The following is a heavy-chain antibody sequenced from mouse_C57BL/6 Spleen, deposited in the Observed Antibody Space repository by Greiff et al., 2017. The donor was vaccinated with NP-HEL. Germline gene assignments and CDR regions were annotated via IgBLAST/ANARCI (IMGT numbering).Heavy chain of an antibody. D-gene: IGHD1-1*01. J-gene: IGHJ2*01. CDR1: GYTFTDYE. Sequence: QVQLQQSGAELVRPGASVTLSCKASGYTFTDYEMHWVKQTPVHGLEWIGAIDPETGGTAYNQKFKGKAILTADKSSSTAYMELRSLTSEDSPVYYCTSSDSTVVAPFDYGGQGTTHTVSS. V-gene: IGHV1-15*01. CDR2: IDPETGGT. CDR3: TSSDSTVVAPFDY.